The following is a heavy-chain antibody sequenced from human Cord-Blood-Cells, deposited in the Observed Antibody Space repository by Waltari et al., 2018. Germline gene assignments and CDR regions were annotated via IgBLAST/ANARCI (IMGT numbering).Heavy chain of an antibody. CDR3: ASELPLEYSSSGCFDY. J-gene: IGHJ4*02. Sequence: EVQLVESGGGLVQPGGSLRLSCAASGFTFSSYSMNWVRQAPGKGLEWVSYISSSSSTIYYADSVKGRFTISRDNAKNSLYLQMNSLRDEDTAVYYCASELPLEYSSSGCFDYWGQGTLVTVSS. V-gene: IGHV3-48*02. CDR1: GFTFSSYS. CDR2: ISSSSSTI. D-gene: IGHD6-6*01.